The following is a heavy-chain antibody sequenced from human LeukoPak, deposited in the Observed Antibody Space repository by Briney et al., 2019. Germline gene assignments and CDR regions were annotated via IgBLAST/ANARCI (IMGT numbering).Heavy chain of an antibody. J-gene: IGHJ3*02. V-gene: IGHV3-23*01. CDR2: MSDSAGGA. Sequence: GGSLRLSCAASGFTCSAYVVTWVRQAPGKGLEWVSAMSDSAGGASYADSVRGRFTISRDNSENTLYLEMHSLRVEDTAVYYCAKAWAPVSSSWYLAFDIWGQGTMVTVSS. CDR1: GFTCSAYV. CDR3: AKAWAPVSSSWYLAFDI. D-gene: IGHD6-13*01.